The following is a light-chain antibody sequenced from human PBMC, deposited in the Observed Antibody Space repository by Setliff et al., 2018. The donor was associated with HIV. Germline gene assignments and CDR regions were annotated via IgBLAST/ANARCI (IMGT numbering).Light chain of an antibody. V-gene: IGLV2-23*02. CDR1: SSDVGNFKL. Sequence: QSALTQPASVSGSPGQSITISCTGTSSDVGNFKLVSWYQQSPGNAPKLIIYEVNKRPSGVSNRFSGSKSGNTASLTISGLQAEDEADYYCCSYTTSSTVVFGTGTKVTVL. CDR3: CSYTTSSTVV. J-gene: IGLJ1*01. CDR2: EVN.